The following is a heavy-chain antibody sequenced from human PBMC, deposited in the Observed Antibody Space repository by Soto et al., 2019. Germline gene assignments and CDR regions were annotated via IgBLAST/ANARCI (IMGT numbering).Heavy chain of an antibody. CDR2: LYWDGDR. CDR1: GFSLGTSGEG. D-gene: IGHD1-7*01. Sequence: QITLRESGPTLVKPTQTLTLTCTFSGFSLGTSGEGVGWIRQPPRKALEWLATLYWDGDRRYSPSLRSRLTISKHSSERREVNTMTNLDAEDTATYFCAHRTRTITVATYLDYWGLGSLVPLSS. CDR3: AHRTRTITVATYLDY. J-gene: IGHJ4*02. V-gene: IGHV2-5*02.